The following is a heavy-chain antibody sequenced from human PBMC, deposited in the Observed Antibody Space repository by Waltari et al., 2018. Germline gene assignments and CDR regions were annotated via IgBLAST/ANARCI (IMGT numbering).Heavy chain of an antibody. V-gene: IGHV1-3*01. CDR3: ARGTTNAFDI. D-gene: IGHD1-7*01. CDR1: GYTFTSYA. CDR2: INAGNGNT. Sequence: QVQLVQSGAEVKKPGASVKVSCKASGYTFTSYAMHWVRQAPGQRLEWMGWINAGNGNTKYSQKFQGRVTMTRDTSISTAYMELSRLRSDDTAVYYCARGTTNAFDIWGQGTMVTVSS. J-gene: IGHJ3*02.